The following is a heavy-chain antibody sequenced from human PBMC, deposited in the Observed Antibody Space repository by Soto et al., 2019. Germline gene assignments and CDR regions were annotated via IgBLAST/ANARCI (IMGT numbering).Heavy chain of an antibody. Sequence: EVQLVESGGGLVQPGRSLRLSCAVFGFTFDEYAMHWVRQAPGKGLEWVSGISWNGGSIDYADSVKGRFTISRDNAWKCXYLQMNSLRAEDTALYYCAKDIGSGYDFDSYGIDVWGQGTTVTVSS. D-gene: IGHD5-12*01. J-gene: IGHJ6*02. CDR2: ISWNGGSI. CDR1: GFTFDEYA. V-gene: IGHV3-9*01. CDR3: AKDIGSGYDFDSYGIDV.